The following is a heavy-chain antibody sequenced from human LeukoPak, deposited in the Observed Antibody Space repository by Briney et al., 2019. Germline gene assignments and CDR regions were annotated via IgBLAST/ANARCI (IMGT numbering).Heavy chain of an antibody. D-gene: IGHD3-22*01. V-gene: IGHV4-4*07. Sequence: PSETLSLTCTVSGGSISSYYWSWIRQPAGKGLEWIGRIYTSGSTNYNPSLKSRVTMSVDTSKNQFSLKLSSVTAADTAVYYCARDSSYYYDSSGYQAAFDIWGQGTMVTVSS. CDR1: GGSISSYY. J-gene: IGHJ3*02. CDR2: IYTSGST. CDR3: ARDSSYYYDSSGYQAAFDI.